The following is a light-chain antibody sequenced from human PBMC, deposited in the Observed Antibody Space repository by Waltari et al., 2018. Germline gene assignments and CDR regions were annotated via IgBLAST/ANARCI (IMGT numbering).Light chain of an antibody. J-gene: IGKJ1*01. CDR2: GAS. Sequence: EIVLTQSPGTLSLSPGERATLSCRASQSFGTSLAWYQQKPGQAPRLLISGASMRAAGIPDRFSGSGSGTDFSLTISRLEPEDCAVYYCQHYVRLPATFGQGTRVEIK. V-gene: IGKV3-20*01. CDR3: QHYVRLPAT. CDR1: QSFGTS.